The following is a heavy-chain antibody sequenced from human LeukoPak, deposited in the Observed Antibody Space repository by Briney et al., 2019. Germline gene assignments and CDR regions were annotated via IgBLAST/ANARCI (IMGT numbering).Heavy chain of an antibody. CDR3: ARRLRFGDYLPDF. CDR1: GFTFNSFG. Sequence: GGSLRLSCAASGFTFNSFGMNWVRQAPGKGLEWVSSISSNNNYLHYADSVKGRFTISRDNSKDTLYLQMSSLRTEDTALYYCARRLRFGDYLPDFWGQGTLVFVSS. CDR2: ISSNNNYL. V-gene: IGHV3-21*01. J-gene: IGHJ4*02. D-gene: IGHD4-17*01.